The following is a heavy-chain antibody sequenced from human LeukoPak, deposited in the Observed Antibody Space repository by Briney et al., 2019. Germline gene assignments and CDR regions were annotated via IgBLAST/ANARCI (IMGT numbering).Heavy chain of an antibody. D-gene: IGHD3-10*01. CDR3: ARDFNYYGSGSFWFDP. V-gene: IGHV4-61*01. J-gene: IGHJ5*02. CDR1: GGSFSSNSYY. CDR2: IHYSGST. Sequence: SETLSLTCTVSGGSFSSNSYYWGWMRQPPGRGLEWIGYIHYSGSTNYNPSLKSRVTISIDTSKHQFSLKLSSVTAADTAVYYCARDFNYYGSGSFWFDPRGQGTLVTVSS.